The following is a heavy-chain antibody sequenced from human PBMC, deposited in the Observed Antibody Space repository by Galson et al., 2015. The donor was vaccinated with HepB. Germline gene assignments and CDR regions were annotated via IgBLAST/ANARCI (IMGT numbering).Heavy chain of an antibody. J-gene: IGHJ6*03. D-gene: IGHD6-13*01. CDR3: AIQPIAAGDYYYYYYMDV. Sequence: SLRLSCAASGFTFSSYAMSWVRQAPGKGLEWVSAISGSGGSTYYADSVKGRFTISRDNSKNTLYLQMNSLRAEDTAVYYCAIQPIAAGDYYYYYYMDVWGKGTTVTVSS. V-gene: IGHV3-23*01. CDR1: GFTFSSYA. CDR2: ISGSGGST.